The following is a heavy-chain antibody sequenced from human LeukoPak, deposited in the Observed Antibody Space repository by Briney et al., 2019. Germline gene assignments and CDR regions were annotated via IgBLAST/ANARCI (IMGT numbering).Heavy chain of an antibody. CDR2: IYPGDSDT. CDR3: ARRQASCTNGVCYTLYGMDV. D-gene: IGHD2-8*01. CDR1: GYSFTSYW. V-gene: IGHV5-51*01. Sequence: GESLKISCKGSGYSFTSYWIGWVRQMPGKGLEWMGIIYPGDSDTRYSPSFQGQVTISADKSISTAYLQWSSLKASDTAMYYCARRQASCTNGVCYTLYGMDVRGQGTTVTVSS. J-gene: IGHJ6*02.